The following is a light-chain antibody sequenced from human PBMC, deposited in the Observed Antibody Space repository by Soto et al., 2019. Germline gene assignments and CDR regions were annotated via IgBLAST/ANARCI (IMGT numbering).Light chain of an antibody. J-gene: IGKJ4*01. CDR3: QRSHSTPLT. Sequence: DIQMTQSPSSLSASVGDRVTITCRASQSISSYLNWYQQTPGKAPKVLISGASSLQSGVPLRFSGSGSGTDFTLTISSLQSEDFASYYGQRSHSTPLTFGGGTKVEIK. CDR2: GAS. CDR1: QSISSY. V-gene: IGKV1-39*01.